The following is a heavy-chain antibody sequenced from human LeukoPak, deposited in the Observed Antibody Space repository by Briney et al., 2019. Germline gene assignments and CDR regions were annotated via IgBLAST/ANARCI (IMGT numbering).Heavy chain of an antibody. CDR3: ARGDGWYLP. CDR2: IYYSGST. CDR1: GGSISSYY. Sequence: PSETLSLTCTVSGGSISSYYWSWIRQPPGKGLEWIGYIYYSGSTNYNPSLKSRVTISVDTSKNQFSLKLSSVTAADTAMYYCARGDGWYLPWGQGTLVTVSS. V-gene: IGHV4-59*01. J-gene: IGHJ5*02. D-gene: IGHD6-19*01.